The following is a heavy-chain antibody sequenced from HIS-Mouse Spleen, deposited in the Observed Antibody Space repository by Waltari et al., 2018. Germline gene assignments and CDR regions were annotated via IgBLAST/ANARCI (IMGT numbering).Heavy chain of an antibody. D-gene: IGHD1-26*01. CDR1: GGSISSSSYY. V-gene: IGHV4-39*07. Sequence: QLQLQESGPGLVKPSETLSLTCTVSGGSISSSSYYWGWSRQPPGKGLEWIGSIYYSGSTYYNPSLKSRVTISVDTSKNQFSLKLSSVTAADTAVYYCAREPMPVGAFDYWGQGTLVTVSS. J-gene: IGHJ4*02. CDR2: IYYSGST. CDR3: AREPMPVGAFDY.